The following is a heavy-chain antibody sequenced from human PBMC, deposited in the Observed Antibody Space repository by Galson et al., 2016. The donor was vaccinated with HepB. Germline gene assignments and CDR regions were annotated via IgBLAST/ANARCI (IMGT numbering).Heavy chain of an antibody. D-gene: IGHD3-16*01. CDR1: GFIFSNHA. CDR3: AKHGGFDF. J-gene: IGHJ4*02. Sequence: SLRLSCAASGFIFSNHAMSWVRQAPGKGLEWVSDIVGAGTVPHYTDSVKGRFTISRDNSKTTLYLQMNSLKADDTAVYYCAKHGGFDFWGQGTPVTVSS. V-gene: IGHV3-23*01. CDR2: IVGAGTVP.